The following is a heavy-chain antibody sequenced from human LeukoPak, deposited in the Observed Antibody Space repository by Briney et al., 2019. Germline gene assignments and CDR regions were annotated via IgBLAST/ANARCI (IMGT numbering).Heavy chain of an antibody. CDR3: ASFLDGDYPDY. CDR1: GGSISSGDYY. D-gene: IGHD4-17*01. CDR2: IYYSGST. Sequence: PSETLSLTCTVSGGSISSGDYYWSWIRQPPGKRLEWIGYIYYSGSTYYIPSLKSRVTISVDTSKNQFSLKLSSVTAADTAVYYCASFLDGDYPDYWGQGTLVTVSS. J-gene: IGHJ4*02. V-gene: IGHV4-30-4*01.